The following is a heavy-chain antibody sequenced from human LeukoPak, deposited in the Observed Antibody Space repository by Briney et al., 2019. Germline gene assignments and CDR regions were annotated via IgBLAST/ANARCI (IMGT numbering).Heavy chain of an antibody. D-gene: IGHD1-26*01. CDR3: AKRDSGSYYQPATFDP. J-gene: IGHJ5*02. CDR1: GFTFQNYA. V-gene: IGHV3-23*01. CDR2: ISGSGPST. Sequence: GGSLRLSCAASGFTFQNYAMSWVRQAPGKGLEWASSISGSGPSTDYADSVKGRFTISRDKSKNTLYLQMNSLRAEDTAVYYCAKRDSGSYYQPATFDPWGQGTLVTVSS.